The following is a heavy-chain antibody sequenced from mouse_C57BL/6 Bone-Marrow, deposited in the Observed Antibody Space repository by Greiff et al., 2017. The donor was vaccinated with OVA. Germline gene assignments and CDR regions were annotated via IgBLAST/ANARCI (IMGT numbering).Heavy chain of an antibody. CDR1: GFTFSSYG. CDR2: ISSGGSYT. Sequence: EVKLEESGGDLVKPGGSLKLSCAASGFTFSSYGMSWVRQTPDKRLEWVATISSGGSYTYYPDSVKGRFTISRDNAKNTLYLQMSSLKSEDTAMYYCARHKYYGSSCEFAYWGQGTLVTVSA. CDR3: ARHKYYGSSCEFAY. V-gene: IGHV5-6*02. D-gene: IGHD1-1*01. J-gene: IGHJ3*01.